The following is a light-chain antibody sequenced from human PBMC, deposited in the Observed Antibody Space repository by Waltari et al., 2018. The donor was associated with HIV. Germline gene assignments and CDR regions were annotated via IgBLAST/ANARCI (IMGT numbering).Light chain of an antibody. Sequence: QSALTQPPSASGSPGQSVTIPCTGTSSDVGGSKYVSWYQQPPGKAPKLMIYEVNKRPSGVPDRFSGSKSANTASLTVSGLQADDEADYYCNSYAGSNNWVFGGGTKLTVL. CDR3: NSYAGSNNWV. CDR2: EVN. CDR1: SSDVGGSKY. J-gene: IGLJ3*02. V-gene: IGLV2-8*01.